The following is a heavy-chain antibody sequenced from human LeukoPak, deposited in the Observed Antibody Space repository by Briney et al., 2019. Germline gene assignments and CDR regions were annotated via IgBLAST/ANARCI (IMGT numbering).Heavy chain of an antibody. J-gene: IGHJ6*02. D-gene: IGHD2-15*01. CDR3: ARRTGSSDYGMDV. CDR2: INPSGGST. CDR1: GYTFTSYY. V-gene: IGHV1-46*01. Sequence: ASVKVSCKASGYTFTSYYMRWVRQAPGQGLEWMGIINPSGGSTSHAQKFQGRVTMTRDTSTSTVYMELSSLRSEDTAVYYCARRTGSSDYGMDVWGQGTTVTVSS.